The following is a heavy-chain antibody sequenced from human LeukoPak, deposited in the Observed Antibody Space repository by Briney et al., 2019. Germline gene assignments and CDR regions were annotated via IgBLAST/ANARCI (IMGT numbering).Heavy chain of an antibody. Sequence: SETLSLTCTVSGGSIRSHHWSWIRQPPGKGLECIGYIYYSGSTNYNPSLKSRVTISEDTSKNQFSLKLSSVTAADTAVYYCARKGYFGSESYFDYWGQGTLVTVSS. V-gene: IGHV4-59*11. CDR3: ARKGYFGSESYFDY. CDR2: IYYSGST. CDR1: GGSIRSHH. J-gene: IGHJ4*02. D-gene: IGHD3-10*01.